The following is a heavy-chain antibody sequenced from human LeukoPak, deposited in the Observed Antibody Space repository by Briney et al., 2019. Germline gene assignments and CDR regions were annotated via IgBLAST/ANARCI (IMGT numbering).Heavy chain of an antibody. CDR1: GFTFSRHG. Sequence: GGSLRLSCAASGFTFSRHGMNWVRQAPGKGLEWVSTISSSSSYIYYADSVKGRFTISRDNAKNSLFLQMNSLRAEDTAVYYCTVGPSTVSSWSGHYLEYWGQGTLVTVSS. D-gene: IGHD3-3*01. CDR3: TVGPSTVSSWSGHYLEY. CDR2: ISSSSSYI. J-gene: IGHJ4*02. V-gene: IGHV3-21*01.